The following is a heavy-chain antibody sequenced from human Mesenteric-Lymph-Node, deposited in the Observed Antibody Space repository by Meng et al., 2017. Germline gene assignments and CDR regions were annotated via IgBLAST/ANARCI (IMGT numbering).Heavy chain of an antibody. V-gene: IGHV3-11*06. D-gene: IGHD5-24*01. Sequence: GESLKISCAASGFTFSDYYMSWIRQAPGKGLEWIAYISSGSTYIHYTASVKGRFTISRDNAQNSVSLQMNSLRAEDTAVYYCARDKRDNNFFDYWGQGALVTVSS. J-gene: IGHJ4*02. CDR2: ISSGSTYI. CDR1: GFTFSDYY. CDR3: ARDKRDNNFFDY.